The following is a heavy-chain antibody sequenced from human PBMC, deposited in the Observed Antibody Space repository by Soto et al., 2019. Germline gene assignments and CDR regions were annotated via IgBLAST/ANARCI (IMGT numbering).Heavy chain of an antibody. D-gene: IGHD3-10*01. J-gene: IGHJ6*02. CDR3: AKDFGPYYYGMDV. Sequence: PGGSLRLSCAASGFTFDDYAMHWVRQAPGKGLEWVSGISWNSGSIGYADSVKGRFTISRDNAKNSLYLQMNSLRAEDTALYYCAKDFGPYYYGMDVWGQGTTVTVSS. CDR2: ISWNSGSI. CDR1: GFTFDDYA. V-gene: IGHV3-9*01.